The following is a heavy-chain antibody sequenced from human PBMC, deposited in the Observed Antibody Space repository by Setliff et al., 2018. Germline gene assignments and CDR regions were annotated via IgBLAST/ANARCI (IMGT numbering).Heavy chain of an antibody. V-gene: IGHV1-46*01. D-gene: IGHD6-13*01. CDR3: ARAGVAAADRKGLLDH. CDR1: GYSFTSHY. CDR2: INPGAGSA. Sequence: ASVKVSCKTSGYSFTSHYMHWARQAPGQGLEWMGIINPGAGSASIVQKFQGRVTMTSDTSTSTVYMEVTGLTPEDTAVYYCARAGVAAADRKGLLDHWGQGTLVTVSS. J-gene: IGHJ4*02.